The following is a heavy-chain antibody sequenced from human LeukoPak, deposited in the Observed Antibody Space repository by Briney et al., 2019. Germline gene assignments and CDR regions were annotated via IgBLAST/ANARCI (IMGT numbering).Heavy chain of an antibody. Sequence: ASVKVSCKASGYTFTSHGISWVRQAPGQGLEWMGWISAYNGNTNYAQKLQGRVTMTTDTSTSTAYMELRSLRSDDTAVYYCAREGRAIYYDILTGYYRHDAFDIWGQGTMVTVSS. D-gene: IGHD3-9*01. CDR3: AREGRAIYYDILTGYYRHDAFDI. V-gene: IGHV1-18*01. J-gene: IGHJ3*02. CDR2: ISAYNGNT. CDR1: GYTFTSHG.